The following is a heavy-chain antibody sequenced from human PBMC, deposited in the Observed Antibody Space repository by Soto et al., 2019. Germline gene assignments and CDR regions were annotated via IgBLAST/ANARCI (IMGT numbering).Heavy chain of an antibody. CDR3: VKDGYNFPGY. Sequence: GGSLRLSCAASGFTFSSYAMSWVRQAPGKGLEGVSAISGSGGSTYYADSVKGRFTISRDNSKNTLHLQMNSLRAEDTAVYYCVKDGYNFPGYWGQGTLVTVSS. CDR1: GFTFSSYA. V-gene: IGHV3-23*01. CDR2: ISGSGGST. J-gene: IGHJ4*02. D-gene: IGHD5-12*01.